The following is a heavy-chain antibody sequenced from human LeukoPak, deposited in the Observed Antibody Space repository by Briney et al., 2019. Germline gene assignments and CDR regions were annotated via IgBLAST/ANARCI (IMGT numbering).Heavy chain of an antibody. CDR1: GFHFRNVW. V-gene: IGHV3-15*01. CDR2: IKSRGEGGIT. CDR3: AGSPHWYFDY. Sequence: GGSLRLFCAVSGFHFRNVWMSWVRQAPGKGLEWLGRIKSRGEGGITDYVAPVKGRFLFSRDDSKSTLYLQLHSLQTEYTAMYFCAGSPHWYFDYWGQGTLVTVSS. D-gene: IGHD1-26*01. J-gene: IGHJ4*02.